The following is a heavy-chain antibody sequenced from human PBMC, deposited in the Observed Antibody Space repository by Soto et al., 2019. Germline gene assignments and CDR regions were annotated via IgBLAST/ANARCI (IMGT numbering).Heavy chain of an antibody. V-gene: IGHV3-33*01. CDR2: IWYDGSNK. D-gene: IGHD4-17*01. CDR3: ASTKINYGGNWYYFDY. J-gene: IGHJ4*02. Sequence: QVQLVESGGGVVQPGRSLRLSCAASGFTFSSYGMHWVRQAPGKGLEWVAVIWYDGSNKYYADSVKGRFTISRDNSKNXLYLQMNSLRAEDTAVYYSASTKINYGGNWYYFDYWGQGTLVTVSS. CDR1: GFTFSSYG.